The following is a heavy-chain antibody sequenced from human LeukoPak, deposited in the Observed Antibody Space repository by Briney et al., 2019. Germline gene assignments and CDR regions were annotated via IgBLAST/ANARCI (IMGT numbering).Heavy chain of an antibody. CDR1: GFTFSSYA. D-gene: IGHD6-13*01. CDR2: ISSSGSTI. V-gene: IGHV3-48*03. CDR3: AREVKQQLAEHIYNWFDP. Sequence: PGGSLRLSCAASGFTFSSYAMNWVRQAPGKGLEWVSYISSSGSTIYYADSVKGRFTISRDNAKNSLYLQMNSLRAEDTAVYYCAREVKQQLAEHIYNWFDPWGQGTLVTVSS. J-gene: IGHJ5*02.